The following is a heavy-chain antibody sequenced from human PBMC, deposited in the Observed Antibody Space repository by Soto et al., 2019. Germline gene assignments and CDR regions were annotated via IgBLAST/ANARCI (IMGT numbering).Heavy chain of an antibody. CDR2: ISGTGITT. D-gene: IGHD2-8*01. J-gene: IGHJ3*02. CDR3: APGYCTNGVCYDDAFDM. CDR1: GFTFSNYA. V-gene: IGHV3-23*01. Sequence: EVQLLESGGGLVPPGGSLRLSCAASGFTFSNYAMTWVRQAPGKGLEWVSSISGTGITTYYADSVKGRFTISRDNSENTLYLQMNSLRAEDTAVYYCAPGYCTNGVCYDDAFDMWGQGTMVTVSA.